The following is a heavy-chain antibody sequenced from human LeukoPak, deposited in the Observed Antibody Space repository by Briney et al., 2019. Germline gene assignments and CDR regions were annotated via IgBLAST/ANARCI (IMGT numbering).Heavy chain of an antibody. Sequence: PGGSLRLSCAASGFTFDDYAMHWVRQAPGKGLEWVSGISWNSGSIGYADSVKGRFTISRDNAKNSLYLQMNSLRAEDTALYYCAKDGYSSSWYGTAYNWFDPWGQGTLVTVSS. D-gene: IGHD6-13*01. CDR2: ISWNSGSI. CDR3: AKDGYSSSWYGTAYNWFDP. CDR1: GFTFDDYA. J-gene: IGHJ5*02. V-gene: IGHV3-9*01.